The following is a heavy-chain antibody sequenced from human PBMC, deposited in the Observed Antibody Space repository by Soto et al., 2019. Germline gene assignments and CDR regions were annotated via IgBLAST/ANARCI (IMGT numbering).Heavy chain of an antibody. CDR2: ISSNGGST. J-gene: IGHJ6*03. CDR3: GTRGYFYYMDV. Sequence: GGSLRLSCAASGFTFSTYAMHWVRQAPGKGLEYVSAISSNGGSTYYANSVKGRFTISRDNSKNTLYLQMGSLRAEDMAVYYCGTRGYFYYMDVWGKGTTVTVSS. V-gene: IGHV3-64*01. D-gene: IGHD3-10*01. CDR1: GFTFSTYA.